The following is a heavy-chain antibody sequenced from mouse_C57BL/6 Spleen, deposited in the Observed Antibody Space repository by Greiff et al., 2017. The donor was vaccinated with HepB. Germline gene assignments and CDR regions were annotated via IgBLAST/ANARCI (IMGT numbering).Heavy chain of an antibody. CDR3: ARQALRDYAMDY. Sequence: EVMLVESGGDLVKPGGSLKLSCAASGFTFSSYGMSWVRQTPDKRLEWVATISSGGSYTYYPDSVKGRFTISRDNAKNTLYLQMSSLKSEDTAMYYCARQALRDYAMDYWGQGTSVTVSS. J-gene: IGHJ4*01. CDR2: ISSGGSYT. V-gene: IGHV5-6*02. CDR1: GFTFSSYG. D-gene: IGHD1-3*01.